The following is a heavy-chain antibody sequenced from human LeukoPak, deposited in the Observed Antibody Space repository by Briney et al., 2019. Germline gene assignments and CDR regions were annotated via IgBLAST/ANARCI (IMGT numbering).Heavy chain of an antibody. CDR1: GGSISTYY. V-gene: IGHV4-59*01. CDR2: MYYSGSS. J-gene: IGHJ4*02. CDR3: ARYGLLRGYDY. D-gene: IGHD5-12*01. Sequence: SETLSLTCTVSGGSISTYYWSWIRQPPGKGLEWIGYMYYSGSSNYNPSLKSRVTILVDTSKNQFSLNLSSVTAADTAVYYCARYGLLRGYDYWGQGTLVTVSS.